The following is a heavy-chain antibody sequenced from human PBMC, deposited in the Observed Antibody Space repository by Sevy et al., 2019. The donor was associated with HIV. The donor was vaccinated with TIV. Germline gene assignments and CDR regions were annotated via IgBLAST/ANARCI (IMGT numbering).Heavy chain of an antibody. CDR1: GFTFNTHV. Sequence: VGSLRLSCVASGFTFNTHVMNWVRQAPGKGLEWVSSISGFGNTYYVDSVRGRFTISRDNAKNTLYLQMNSLRADDTAVYYCAKVLNPALESMMEVTVRSLKGFDVWGQGTMVTVSS. V-gene: IGHV3-23*01. CDR3: AKVLNPALESMMEVTVRSLKGFDV. D-gene: IGHD3-22*01. J-gene: IGHJ3*01. CDR2: ISGFGNT.